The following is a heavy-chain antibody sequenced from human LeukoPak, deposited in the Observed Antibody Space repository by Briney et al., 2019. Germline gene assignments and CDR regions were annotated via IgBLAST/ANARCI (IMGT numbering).Heavy chain of an antibody. J-gene: IGHJ4*02. CDR3: ARRATSSGWSTFDS. CDR1: GYSFTNYW. D-gene: IGHD6-19*01. Sequence: GESLKISCQGSGYSFTNYWIGWVRQMPGKGLEWMGIIYPGDSDTRYSPSFQGQVTISADKSISTVYLQWSSLKASDTAMYYCARRATSSGWSTFDSWGQGTQVTVSS. V-gene: IGHV5-51*01. CDR2: IYPGDSDT.